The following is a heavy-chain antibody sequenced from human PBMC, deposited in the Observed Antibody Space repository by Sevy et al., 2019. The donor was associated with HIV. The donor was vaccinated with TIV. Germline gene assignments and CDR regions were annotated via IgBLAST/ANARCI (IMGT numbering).Heavy chain of an antibody. CDR1: GFSFSTYW. V-gene: IGHV3-7*01. Sequence: GGSLRLSCVASGFSFSTYWMTWVRQAPGKGLEWVATMNQDGTERDYVDSVKGRFTISRDNTKTSLFLQMTGLSAEDTVVYYCVREGLGGFSYSLDGWGQGTLVTVSS. CDR2: MNQDGTER. D-gene: IGHD3-16*01. CDR3: VREGLGGFSYSLDG. J-gene: IGHJ4*02.